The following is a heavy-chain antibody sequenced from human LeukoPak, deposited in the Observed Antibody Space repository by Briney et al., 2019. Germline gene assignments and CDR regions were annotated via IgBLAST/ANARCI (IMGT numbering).Heavy chain of an antibody. D-gene: IGHD2-8*02. Sequence: PSETLSLTCTVSGTSVSGHYWSWIRQPPGKGLEWIGEINHSGSTNYNPSLKSRVTISVDTSKNQFSLKLSSVTAADTAVYYCARFIRLVGIDYWGQGTLVTVSS. CDR3: ARFIRLVGIDY. V-gene: IGHV4-34*01. CDR1: GTSVSGHY. CDR2: INHSGST. J-gene: IGHJ4*02.